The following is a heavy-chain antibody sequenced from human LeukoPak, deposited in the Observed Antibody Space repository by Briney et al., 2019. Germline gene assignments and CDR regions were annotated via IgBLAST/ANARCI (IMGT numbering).Heavy chain of an antibody. V-gene: IGHV5-51*01. J-gene: IGHJ4*02. Sequence: GESLKISCKGSGYSFTSYWIGWVRQMPGKGLGWMGIIYPGDSDTRYSPSFQGQVTISADKSISTAYLQWSSLKASDTAMYYCARGACCGGDCSMISYWGQGTLVTVSS. CDR1: GYSFTSYW. CDR2: IYPGDSDT. D-gene: IGHD2-21*02. CDR3: ARGACCGGDCSMISY.